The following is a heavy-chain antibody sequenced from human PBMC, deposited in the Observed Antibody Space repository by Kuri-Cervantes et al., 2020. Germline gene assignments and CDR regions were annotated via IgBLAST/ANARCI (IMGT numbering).Heavy chain of an antibody. D-gene: IGHD1-26*01. CDR2: IVVGSGNT. V-gene: IGHV1-58*01. CDR3: AADPPTRVGATPHDAFDI. Sequence: SVKVSCKASGFTFTSSAVQWVRQARGQRLEWIGWIVVGSGNTNYAQKFQERVTITRDMSTSTAYMELSSLRSEDTAVYYYAADPPTRVGATPHDAFDIWGQGTMVTVSS. J-gene: IGHJ3*02. CDR1: GFTFTSSA.